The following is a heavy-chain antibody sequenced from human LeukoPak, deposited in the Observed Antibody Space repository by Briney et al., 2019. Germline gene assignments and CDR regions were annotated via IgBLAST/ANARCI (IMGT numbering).Heavy chain of an antibody. CDR1: GFTFTSYW. J-gene: IGHJ4*02. Sequence: GGSLRLSCAASGFTFTSYWMTWVRQAPGKGLEWVANIKQDGSEKHSVDSVKGRFTISRDNAKNSLYLQMNSLRAEDTAMYYCARWSGSRHSVDYWGRRTLVTVSS. V-gene: IGHV3-7*04. CDR3: ARWSGSRHSVDY. D-gene: IGHD1-26*01. CDR2: IKQDGSEK.